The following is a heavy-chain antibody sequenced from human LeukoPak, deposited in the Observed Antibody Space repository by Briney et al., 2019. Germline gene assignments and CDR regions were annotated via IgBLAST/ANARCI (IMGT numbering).Heavy chain of an antibody. CDR3: ARGPPTYYYDSSGYYPTHPPNFDY. CDR1: GFTFSSYA. Sequence: GGSLRLSCAASGFTFSSYAMHWLRQAPGKGLEWVAVISYDVSNKYYADSVKGRFTISRDNSKNTLYLQMNSLRAEDTAVYYCARGPPTYYYDSSGYYPTHPPNFDYWGQGTLVTVSS. D-gene: IGHD3-22*01. J-gene: IGHJ4*02. V-gene: IGHV3-30-3*01. CDR2: ISYDVSNK.